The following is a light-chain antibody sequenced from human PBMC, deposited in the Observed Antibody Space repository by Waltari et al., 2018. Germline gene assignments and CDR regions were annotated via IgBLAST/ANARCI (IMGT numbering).Light chain of an antibody. V-gene: IGKV2-30*02. CDR2: KVS. J-gene: IGKJ4*01. Sequence: DVVMTQSPLSLPVTLGQPASISCRSSQSLVHSDGNTYLNWFQQRPGQSPRRLMYKVSNRDSGVPDRCSGSGSGTDFTLKISRVEAEDVGVYYCMQGTHWPLTFGGGTKVEIK. CDR1: QSLVHSDGNTY. CDR3: MQGTHWPLT.